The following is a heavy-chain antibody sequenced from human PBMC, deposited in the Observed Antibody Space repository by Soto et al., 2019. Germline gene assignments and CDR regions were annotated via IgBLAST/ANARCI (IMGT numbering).Heavy chain of an antibody. CDR1: GFTFSSYA. Sequence: VGSLRLSCAASGFTFSSYAMSWVRQAPGKGLEWVSAISGSGGSTYYADSVKGRFTISRDNSKNTLYLQMNSLRAEDTAVYYCAKVGKKGIAAASDYWGQGTLVTVSS. V-gene: IGHV3-23*01. CDR3: AKVGKKGIAAASDY. D-gene: IGHD6-13*01. CDR2: ISGSGGST. J-gene: IGHJ4*02.